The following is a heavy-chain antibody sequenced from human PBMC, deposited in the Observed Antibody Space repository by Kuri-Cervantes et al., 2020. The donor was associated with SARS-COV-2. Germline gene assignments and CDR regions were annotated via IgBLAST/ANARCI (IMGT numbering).Heavy chain of an antibody. J-gene: IGHJ5*02. CDR2: IFHTGSN. Sequence: GSLRPSSTVSGASTSDPMSHYYWNWIRLTQGKGLEWIGYIFHTGSNSQNPSLKSRVTISLNTSKNQFSLSLNSVTPADTAVYSCATKLFGEHWFDPWGQGILVTVSS. D-gene: IGHD3-10*01. CDR1: GASTSDPMSHYY. V-gene: IGHV4-61*01. CDR3: ATKLFGEHWFDP.